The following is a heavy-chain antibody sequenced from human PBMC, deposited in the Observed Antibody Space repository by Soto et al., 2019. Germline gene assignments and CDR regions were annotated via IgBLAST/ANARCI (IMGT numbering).Heavy chain of an antibody. J-gene: IGHJ5*02. Sequence: VKLSCNAAGGPFSSYAIIWVRQSPGQGLEWMGGIIPIFGTANYAQKFQCRVTITADESTSTAYMELSSLRSEDTAVYYCARDGRFLERLPRLGRDIRKHNLFDPCAQRTLVTVSS. V-gene: IGHV1-69*01. CDR1: GGPFSSYA. CDR2: IIPIFGTA. D-gene: IGHD3-3*01. CDR3: ARDGRFLERLPRLGRDIRKHNLFDP.